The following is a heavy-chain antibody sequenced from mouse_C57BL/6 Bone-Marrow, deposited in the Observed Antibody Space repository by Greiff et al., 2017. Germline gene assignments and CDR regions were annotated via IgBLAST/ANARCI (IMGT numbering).Heavy chain of an antibody. V-gene: IGHV14-4*01. CDR2: IDPENGDT. CDR1: GFNIKDAY. D-gene: IGHD1-1*01. Sequence: EVQLQQSGAELVRPGASVKLSCPASGFNIKDAYMHWVKQRPEQGLEWIGLIDPENGDTEYASKFQGKATITAEPSSNTAYLQLSSLTSEDTAVYYCTTHYYGSIYYAMDYWGQGTSVTVSS. J-gene: IGHJ4*01. CDR3: TTHYYGSIYYAMDY.